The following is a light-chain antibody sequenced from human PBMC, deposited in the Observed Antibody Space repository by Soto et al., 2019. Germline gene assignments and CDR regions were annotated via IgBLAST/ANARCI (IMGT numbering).Light chain of an antibody. J-gene: IGKJ2*01. V-gene: IGKV3-20*01. Sequence: EIVLTQSPGTLSLSPGERATLSCRASQSVSSSYLAWYQQKPGQAPRLLIYDASSRATGIQDRFSGSGSGKDFTLTISRLEPEDFAVYFCQQYGSSPYTFGQGTKLEIK. CDR1: QSVSSSY. CDR3: QQYGSSPYT. CDR2: DAS.